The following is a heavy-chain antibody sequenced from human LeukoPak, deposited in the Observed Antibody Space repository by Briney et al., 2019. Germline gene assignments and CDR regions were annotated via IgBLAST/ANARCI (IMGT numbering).Heavy chain of an antibody. J-gene: IGHJ4*02. CDR3: ARHLYGDYVSDS. V-gene: IGHV4-59*08. CDR1: GGPIKSYF. CDR2: ISYRGST. D-gene: IGHD4-17*01. Sequence: PSETLSLTCTVSGGPIKSYFWSWIRQSPGKGLEWIGYISYRGSTNYNPSLKSRVIISIDTSKNQFSLKLSSVTAADTAVYYCARHLYGDYVSDSWGQGNLVTVSS.